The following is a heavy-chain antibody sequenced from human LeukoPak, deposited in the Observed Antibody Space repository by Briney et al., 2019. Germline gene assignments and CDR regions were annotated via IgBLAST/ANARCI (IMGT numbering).Heavy chain of an antibody. J-gene: IGHJ6*03. CDR3: ARVSVAMVRGVALSNYYYYMDV. CDR2: MNPNSGNT. CDR1: GYTFTSYD. V-gene: IGHV1-8*01. D-gene: IGHD3-10*01. Sequence: GASVKVSCKASGYTFTSYDINWVRQATGQGLEWMGWMNPNSGNTGYAQKFQGRVTMTRNTSISTAYVELSSLRSEDTAVYYCARVSVAMVRGVALSNYYYYMDVWGKGTTVTVSS.